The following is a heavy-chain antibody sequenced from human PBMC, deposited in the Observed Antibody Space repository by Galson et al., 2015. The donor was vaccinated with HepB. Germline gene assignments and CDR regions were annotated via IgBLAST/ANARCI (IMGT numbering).Heavy chain of an antibody. CDR1: GFTFSSYG. J-gene: IGHJ4*02. V-gene: IGHV3-30*02. Sequence: SLRLSCAASGFTFSSYGMHWVRQAPGKGLEWVAFIRYDGSNKYYADSVKGRFTISRDNSKNTLYLQMNSLRAEDTAVYYCAKDRGVWFGELYDYWGQGTLVTVSS. D-gene: IGHD3-10*01. CDR2: IRYDGSNK. CDR3: AKDRGVWFGELYDY.